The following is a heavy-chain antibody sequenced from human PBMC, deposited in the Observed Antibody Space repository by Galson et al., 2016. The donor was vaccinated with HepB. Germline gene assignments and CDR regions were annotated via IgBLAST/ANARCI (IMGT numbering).Heavy chain of an antibody. V-gene: IGHV5-51*01. CDR3: ARRTRVNAFDI. D-gene: IGHD3-3*01. CDR2: INPADSDA. Sequence: QSGAEVKRPGQSLKISCQGSGYSFTNYWIGWVRQMPGRGLESMGLINPADSDARYSPSFQGQVTFSADKSIKTAYLHWSRLKASDTAFYYCARRTRVNAFDIWGQGTTVTVSS. CDR1: GYSFTNYW. J-gene: IGHJ3*02.